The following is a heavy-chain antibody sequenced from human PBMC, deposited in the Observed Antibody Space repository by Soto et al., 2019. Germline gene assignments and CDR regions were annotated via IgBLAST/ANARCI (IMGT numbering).Heavy chain of an antibody. CDR3: AREFLHYFYSSGYPPPAYYYYGMDV. V-gene: IGHV1-69*01. CDR2: IIPIFGTA. CDR1: GCTFSSYA. J-gene: IGHJ6*02. Sequence: KVSCKASGCTFSSYAISCVRRAPGQGLEWMGGIIPIFGTANYAQKCQGRVTITADESTSTAYMELSSLRSEDTAVYYCAREFLHYFYSSGYPPPAYYYYGMDVWGQGTTVTVSS. D-gene: IGHD3-22*01.